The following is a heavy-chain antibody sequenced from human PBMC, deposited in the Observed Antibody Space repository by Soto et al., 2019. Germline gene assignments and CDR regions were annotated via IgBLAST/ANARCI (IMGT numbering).Heavy chain of an antibody. V-gene: IGHV3-11*01. J-gene: IGHJ4*02. CDR2: ISSSGNTI. CDR3: AKMSSENYYDPVFS. Sequence: QVQLVESGGGLVKTSGSLRIACAASGFTFSDYYMSWVRQARGKGLEWVSYISSSGNTIYYADSVKGRFTISRDNAKNSVYLEMNSLRPEDTALYFCAKMSSENYYDPVFSWGQGTLVTVSS. D-gene: IGHD3-22*01. CDR1: GFTFSDYY.